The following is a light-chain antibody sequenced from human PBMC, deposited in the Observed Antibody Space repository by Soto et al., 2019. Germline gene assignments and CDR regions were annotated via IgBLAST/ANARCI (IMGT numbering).Light chain of an antibody. Sequence: EIVVTQAPATLSASAGERATLSCRASQSVSSNLAWYQQKPGQAPRLLIYGASTRATGIPARFSGSGSGTEFTLTISSLQSEDFAVYDCQQYNNWLWTFGQGTKVDIK. V-gene: IGKV3-15*01. CDR2: GAS. CDR1: QSVSSN. CDR3: QQYNNWLWT. J-gene: IGKJ1*01.